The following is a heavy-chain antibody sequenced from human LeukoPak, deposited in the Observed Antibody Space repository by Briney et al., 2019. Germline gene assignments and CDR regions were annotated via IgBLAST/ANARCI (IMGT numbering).Heavy chain of an antibody. CDR1: GFTFSSYS. V-gene: IGHV3-21*01. CDR2: ISSSSSYI. Sequence: NSGGSLRLSCAASGFTFSSYSMNWVRQAPGKELEWVSSISSSSSYIYYADSVKGRFTISRDNAKNSLYLQMNSLRAEDTAVYYCARDLGFYDSSGYGGYWGQGTLVTVSS. J-gene: IGHJ4*02. CDR3: ARDLGFYDSSGYGGY. D-gene: IGHD3-22*01.